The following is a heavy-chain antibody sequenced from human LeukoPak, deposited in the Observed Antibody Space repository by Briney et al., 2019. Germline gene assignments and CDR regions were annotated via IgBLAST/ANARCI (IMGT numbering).Heavy chain of an antibody. CDR2: ISYDGSNN. V-gene: IGHV3-30*03. D-gene: IGHD6-19*01. J-gene: IGHJ4*02. CDR3: AREVAGTSFDY. Sequence: GGSLRLSCAASGFTFSSYAMHWVRQAPGKGLEWVALISYDGSNNYYADSVKGRFTISRDNSKNTLYLQMNSLRAEDTAVYYCAREVAGTSFDYWGQGTLVTVSS. CDR1: GFTFSSYA.